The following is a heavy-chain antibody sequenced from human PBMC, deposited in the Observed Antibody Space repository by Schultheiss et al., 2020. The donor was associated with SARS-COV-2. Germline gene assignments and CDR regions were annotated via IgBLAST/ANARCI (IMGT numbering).Heavy chain of an antibody. Sequence: SQTLSLTCTVSGGSISSFYWSWIRQPPGKGLEWIGSIYYSGSTNYNPSLKSRVTISVDTSKNQFSLKLSSVTAADTAVYYCARGYSGYVSPFDYWGQGTLVTVSS. CDR2: IYYSGST. CDR3: ARGYSGYVSPFDY. V-gene: IGHV4-59*12. J-gene: IGHJ4*02. CDR1: GGSISSFY. D-gene: IGHD5-12*01.